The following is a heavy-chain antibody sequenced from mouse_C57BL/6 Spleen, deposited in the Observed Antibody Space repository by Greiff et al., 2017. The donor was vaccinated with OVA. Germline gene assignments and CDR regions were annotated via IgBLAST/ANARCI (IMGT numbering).Heavy chain of an antibody. Sequence: QVHVKQPGAELVKPGASVKMSCKASGYTFTSYWITWVKQRPGQGLEWIGDIYPGSGSTNYNEKFKSKATLTVDTSSSTAYMQLSSLTSEDAAVYYCARNDSVFDSWGHGTTLTVSS. CDR1: GYTFTSYW. V-gene: IGHV1-55*01. J-gene: IGHJ2*01. D-gene: IGHD2-4*01. CDR2: IYPGSGST. CDR3: ARNDSVFDS.